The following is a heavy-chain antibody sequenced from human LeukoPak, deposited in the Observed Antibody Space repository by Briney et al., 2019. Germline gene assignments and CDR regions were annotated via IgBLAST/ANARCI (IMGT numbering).Heavy chain of an antibody. V-gene: IGHV4-61*02. D-gene: IGHD3-3*01. CDR1: GGSISSGNNY. Sequence: SETLSLTCTVSGGSISSGNNYWSWIRQPAGKGLEWIGRIYISGSTNYNPSLKSRVTVSVDTSKNQFSLKLSSVTAADTAVYYCARGGRRTTIFGVVSDYYYMDVWGKGTTVTVSS. CDR2: IYISGST. J-gene: IGHJ6*03. CDR3: ARGGRRTTIFGVVSDYYYMDV.